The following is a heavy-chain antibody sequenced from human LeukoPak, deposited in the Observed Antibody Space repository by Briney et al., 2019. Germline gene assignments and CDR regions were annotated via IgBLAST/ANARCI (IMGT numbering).Heavy chain of an antibody. D-gene: IGHD6-19*01. CDR2: ISSSSSYI. J-gene: IGHJ4*02. V-gene: IGHV3-21*01. CDR3: ARLLSSYYFDY. CDR1: GFTFSSYN. Sequence: PGGSLRLACAASGFTFSSYNMNWVRQAPGKGLGWVSSISSSSSYIYYADSVKGRFTISRDNAKNSLYLQMNSLRAEDTAVYYCARLLSSYYFDYWGQGTLVTVSS.